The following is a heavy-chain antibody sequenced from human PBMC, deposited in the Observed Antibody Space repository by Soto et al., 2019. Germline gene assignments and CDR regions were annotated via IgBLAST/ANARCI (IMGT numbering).Heavy chain of an antibody. J-gene: IGHJ6*02. Sequence: GESLKISCKGSGYSFTSYWIGWVRQMPGKGLEWMGVIYPGDSDTRYSPSFQGQVTISVDKSISTAYLQWSSLKASDTAMYYCARGTHYDYVWGSYPRYYYYGMDVWGQGTTVTVSS. D-gene: IGHD3-16*02. V-gene: IGHV5-51*01. CDR3: ARGTHYDYVWGSYPRYYYYGMDV. CDR2: IYPGDSDT. CDR1: GYSFTSYW.